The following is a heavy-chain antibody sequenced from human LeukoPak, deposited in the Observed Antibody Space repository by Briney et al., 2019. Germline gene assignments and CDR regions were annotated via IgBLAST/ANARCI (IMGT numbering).Heavy chain of an antibody. V-gene: IGHV4-34*01. CDR2: INHSGST. CDR3: ARDLVGAYDAFDI. J-gene: IGHJ3*02. CDR1: GGSFSGYY. Sequence: SETLSLTCAVYGGSFSGYYWSWIRQPPGKGLEWIGEINHSGSTNYNPSLKSRVTTSVDTSKNQFSLKLSSVTAADTAVYYCARDLVGAYDAFDIWGQGTMVTVSS. D-gene: IGHD1-26*01.